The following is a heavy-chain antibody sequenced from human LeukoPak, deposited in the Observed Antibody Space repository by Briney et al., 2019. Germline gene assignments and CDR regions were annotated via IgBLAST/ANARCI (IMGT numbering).Heavy chain of an antibody. Sequence: GESLKISCKGSEYSFTSYWIGWVRQMPGKGLEWMGIIYPGDSATRYSPSFQGQVTISADKSISTAYLQWSSLKASDTAMYYCARQEGLRYFDGWFDPWGQGTLVTVSS. J-gene: IGHJ5*02. CDR1: EYSFTSYW. V-gene: IGHV5-51*01. CDR2: IYPGDSAT. D-gene: IGHD3-9*01. CDR3: ARQEGLRYFDGWFDP.